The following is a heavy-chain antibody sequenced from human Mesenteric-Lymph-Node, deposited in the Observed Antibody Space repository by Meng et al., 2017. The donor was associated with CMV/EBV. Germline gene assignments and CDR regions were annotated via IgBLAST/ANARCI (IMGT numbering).Heavy chain of an antibody. CDR2: FNPNSGGT. D-gene: IGHD2-2*02. CDR1: GYTFTGYY. J-gene: IGHJ6*02. V-gene: IGHV1-2*02. Sequence: ASVKVSCKASGYTFTGYYMHWVRQAPGQGLEWMGWFNPNSGGTNYAQKFQGRVTMTRDTSISTAYMELSRLRSDDTAVYYCARQSGYCSSTSCYTHYGMDVWGQGTTVTVSS. CDR3: ARQSGYCSSTSCYTHYGMDV.